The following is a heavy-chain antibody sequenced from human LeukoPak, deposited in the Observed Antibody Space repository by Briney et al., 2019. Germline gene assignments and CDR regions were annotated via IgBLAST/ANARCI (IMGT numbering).Heavy chain of an antibody. J-gene: IGHJ3*02. D-gene: IGHD2-15*01. V-gene: IGHV3-23*01. CDR2: ISGSGGST. Sequence: GGSLRLSCAASGFTFSSYAMSWVRQAPGKGLEWVSAISGSGGSTYYADSVKGRFTISRDNAKNSLYLQMNSLRAEDTAVYYCAREYCSGGSCYCPFSCLGKNAFDIWGQGTMVTVSS. CDR3: AREYCSGGSCYCPFSCLGKNAFDI. CDR1: GFTFSSYA.